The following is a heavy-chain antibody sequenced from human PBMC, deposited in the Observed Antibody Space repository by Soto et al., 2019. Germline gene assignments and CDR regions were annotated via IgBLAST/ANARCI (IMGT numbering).Heavy chain of an antibody. CDR1: GLTFSSFG. D-gene: IGHD6-19*01. CDR3: AKDRYSSGANYFDY. Sequence: GSLRLSCAASGLTFSSFGMHWVRQAPGKGLEWVAVISYDGNNKYYSDSVKGRFTISRDNSKNTLYLQLNGLKPEDTAVYYCAKDRYSSGANYFDYWGQGTLVTVSS. V-gene: IGHV3-30*18. CDR2: ISYDGNNK. J-gene: IGHJ4*02.